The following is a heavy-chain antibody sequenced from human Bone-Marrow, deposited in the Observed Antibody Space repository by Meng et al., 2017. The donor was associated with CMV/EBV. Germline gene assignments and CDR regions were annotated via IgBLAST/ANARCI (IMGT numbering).Heavy chain of an antibody. V-gene: IGHV3-30*04. CDR3: ARGGSGWYGGVFDY. Sequence: GESLKISCAASGFTFSSYAMHWVRQAPGKGLEWVAVISYDGSNKYYADSVKGRFTISRDNSKNTLYLQMNSLRAEDTAVYYCARGGSGWYGGVFDYWGQGTLVTVSS. D-gene: IGHD6-19*01. CDR1: GFTFSSYA. CDR2: ISYDGSNK. J-gene: IGHJ4*02.